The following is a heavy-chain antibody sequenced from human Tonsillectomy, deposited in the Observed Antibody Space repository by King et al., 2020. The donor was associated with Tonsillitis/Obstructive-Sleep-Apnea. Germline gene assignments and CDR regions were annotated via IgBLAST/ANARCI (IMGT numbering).Heavy chain of an antibody. D-gene: IGHD6-13*01. J-gene: IGHJ4*02. CDR1: GGSISSYY. Sequence: QVQLQESGPGLVKPSETLSLTCTVSGGSISSYYWSWIRQPPGKGLEWIGYIYYSGSANYNPPLKSRVTLSLGTSQNQFSLKLSSVTAADTAVYYCARAAAGTEGYYFDFWGQGTLVTVSS. CDR2: IYYSGSA. V-gene: IGHV4-59*01. CDR3: ARAAAGTEGYYFDF.